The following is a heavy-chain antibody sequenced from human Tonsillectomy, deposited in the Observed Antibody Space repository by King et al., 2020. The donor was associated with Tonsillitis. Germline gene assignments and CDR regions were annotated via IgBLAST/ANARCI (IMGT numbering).Heavy chain of an antibody. CDR2: IYYSGST. CDR3: ARTYYYDRSGYSLVVPHFDS. Sequence: QLQESGPGLVKPSETLSLTCTVSGGSISSSSYYWGWIRQPPGKGLEWIGNIYYSGSTYYNPSLKSRVTISVDTSKNPFSLKLSSVTAADTAVYYCARTYYYDRSGYSLVVPHFDSWGQGTLVTVSS. J-gene: IGHJ4*02. D-gene: IGHD3-22*01. V-gene: IGHV4-39*07. CDR1: GGSISSSSYY.